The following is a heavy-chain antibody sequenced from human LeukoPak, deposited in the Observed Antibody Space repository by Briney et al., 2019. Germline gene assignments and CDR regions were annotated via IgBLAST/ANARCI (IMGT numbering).Heavy chain of an antibody. CDR2: IYYSGST. CDR1: GGSIRSSYYY. CDR3: ARGYGDYEGYAFDI. Sequence: KPSETLSLTCTVSGGSIRSSYYYWGWIRQPPGKGLEWIGYIYYSGSTYYNPSLKSRVTISVDTSKNQFSLKLSSVTAADTAVYYCARGYGDYEGYAFDIWGQGTMVTVSS. J-gene: IGHJ3*02. V-gene: IGHV4-30-4*08. D-gene: IGHD4-17*01.